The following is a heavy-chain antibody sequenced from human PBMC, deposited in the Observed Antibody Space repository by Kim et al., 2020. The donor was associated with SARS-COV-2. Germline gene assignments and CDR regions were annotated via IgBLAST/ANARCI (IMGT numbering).Heavy chain of an antibody. J-gene: IGHJ4*02. CDR1: GFTFGDYA. D-gene: IGHD6-13*01. V-gene: IGHV3-9*01. CDR2: ISWNSGSI. Sequence: GGSLRLSCAASGFTFGDYAMHWVRQAPGKGLEWVSGISWNSGSIGYADSVKGRFTISRDNAKNSLYLQMNSLRAEDTAFYYCAKDNFKYSSSYLPYYFDYWGQGTLVTVSS. CDR3: AKDNFKYSSSYLPYYFDY.